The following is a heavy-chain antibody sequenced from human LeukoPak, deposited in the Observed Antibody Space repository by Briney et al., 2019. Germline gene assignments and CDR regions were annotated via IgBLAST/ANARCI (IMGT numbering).Heavy chain of an antibody. CDR1: GGSINSGSYH. J-gene: IGHJ4*02. CDR3: ARSPFGTADFDY. CDR2: ISTSEST. D-gene: IGHD6-13*01. Sequence: SETLSLTCTVSGGSINSGSYHWTWIRQPAGKGLEWIGRISTSESTNYNPSLKSRVTISVDSSKNQFSLNLISVTAADTAVYYCARSPFGTADFDYWGQGTLVTVSS. V-gene: IGHV4-61*02.